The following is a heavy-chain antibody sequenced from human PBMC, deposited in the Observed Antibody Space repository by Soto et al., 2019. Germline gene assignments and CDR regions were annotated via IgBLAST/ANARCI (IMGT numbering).Heavy chain of an antibody. CDR2: INRDGTEK. J-gene: IGHJ3*02. CDR3: VRDRTEYGSYGRSYDEVFDS. D-gene: IGHD6-6*01. Sequence: EVQLVESGGGLVQPGGSLRLSCAASGFTFNAYWMTWVRQAPGKGLEWVANINRDGTEKNYVDSVKGRFTVSRDKAKNSMHLQMDSMRAEDTAVYYCVRDRTEYGSYGRSYDEVFDSWGQGTKVTVSS. V-gene: IGHV3-7*05. CDR1: GFTFNAYW.